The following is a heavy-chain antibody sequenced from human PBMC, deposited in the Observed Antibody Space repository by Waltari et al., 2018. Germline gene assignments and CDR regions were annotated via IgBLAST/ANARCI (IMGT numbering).Heavy chain of an antibody. Sequence: QITLRESGPTLVKPTQTLRLTCTCSGFSVGTSGVGVGWIRQPPGKAPEWLALIYWDDDARYNPTLRSRLTLSRDGSRNQVVLTKTNMYPADTATYYCAHRVSPNYRLAAGGWFDPWGQGALVTVSS. CDR2: IYWDDDA. J-gene: IGHJ5*02. V-gene: IGHV2-5*02. CDR1: GFSVGTSGVG. D-gene: IGHD1-7*01. CDR3: AHRVSPNYRLAAGGWFDP.